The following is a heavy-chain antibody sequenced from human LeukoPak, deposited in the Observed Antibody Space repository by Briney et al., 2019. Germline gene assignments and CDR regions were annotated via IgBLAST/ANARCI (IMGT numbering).Heavy chain of an antibody. D-gene: IGHD3-22*01. Sequence: SETLSLTCTVSGGSISSGGYYWSWIRQPPEKGLEWIGYIYHSGSTYYNPSLKSRVTISVDTSKNQFSLKLSSVTAADTAVYYCARASPDLYYYDSSGYPGYYFDYWGQGTLVTVSS. CDR3: ARASPDLYYYDSSGYPGYYFDY. CDR2: IYHSGST. J-gene: IGHJ4*02. V-gene: IGHV4-30-2*05. CDR1: GGSISSGGYY.